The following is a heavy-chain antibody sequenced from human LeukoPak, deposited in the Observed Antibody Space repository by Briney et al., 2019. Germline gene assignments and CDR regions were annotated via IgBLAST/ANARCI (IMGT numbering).Heavy chain of an antibody. J-gene: IGHJ4*02. CDR1: GGSIRSSYYY. V-gene: IGHV4-39*07. CDR3: ARFSRSSSWLTFDY. D-gene: IGHD6-13*01. Sequence: SETLSLTCTVSGGSIRSSYYYWGWIRQPPGKGLEWIGSIYDSGSTYYNPSLKSRVTISVDTSKNQFSLKLSSVTAADTAVYYCARFSRSSSWLTFDYWGQGTLVTVSS. CDR2: IYDSGST.